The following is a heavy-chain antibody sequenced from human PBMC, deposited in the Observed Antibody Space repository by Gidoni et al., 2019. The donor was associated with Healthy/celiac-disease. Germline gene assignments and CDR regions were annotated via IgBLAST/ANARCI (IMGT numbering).Heavy chain of an antibody. J-gene: IGHJ6*03. Sequence: QLQLQESGPGLVKPSETLSLTCTVSGGSISSSSYYWGWIRQPPGKGLEWIGSIYYSGSTYYNPSLKSRVTISVDTSKNQFSLKLSSVTAADTAVYYCARVDIVVVPAARYMDVWGKGTTVTVSS. CDR1: GGSISSSSYY. CDR2: IYYSGST. V-gene: IGHV4-39*01. CDR3: ARVDIVVVPAARYMDV. D-gene: IGHD2-2*01.